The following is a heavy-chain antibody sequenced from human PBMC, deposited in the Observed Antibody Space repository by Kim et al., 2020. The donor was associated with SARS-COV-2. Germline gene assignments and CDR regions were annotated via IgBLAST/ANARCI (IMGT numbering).Heavy chain of an antibody. CDR3: AKSISGYGYCCYYYYGMGV. D-gene: IGHD5-12*01. J-gene: IGHJ6*04. CDR2: ISGSGGST. CDR1: GFTFSSYA. V-gene: IGHV3-23*01. Sequence: GGSLRLSCAASGFTFSSYAMTWVRQAPGKGLEWVSAISGSGGSTYYADSVKGRFTISRDNSKNTLYLQMNSLRAEDTAVYYCAKSISGYGYCCYYYYGMGVWGEGATVTVSS.